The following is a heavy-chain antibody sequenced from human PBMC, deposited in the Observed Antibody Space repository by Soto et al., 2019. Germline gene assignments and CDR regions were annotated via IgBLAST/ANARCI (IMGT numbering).Heavy chain of an antibody. CDR2: TNTDGKSA. J-gene: IGHJ4*02. CDR3: ARELPISWSFDY. CDR1: GFTFSSYW. D-gene: IGHD2-21*01. Sequence: PGGSLRLSCEASGFTFSSYWLHWVRKSPGKGLEWLVRTNTDGKSATFADSVKGRFTLSRDNPRNRLYLEMHSLRAEDTAVYYCARELPISWSFDYWGQGTPVTVSS. V-gene: IGHV3-74*01.